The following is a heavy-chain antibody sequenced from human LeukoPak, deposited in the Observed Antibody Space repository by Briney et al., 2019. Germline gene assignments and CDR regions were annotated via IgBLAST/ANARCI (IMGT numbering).Heavy chain of an antibody. Sequence: GRSLRLSCAASGFTFSNGMHWVRQAPGKGLEWVALISYDGTKKYYADSAKGRFTISRDNSKNTLDLQMNSLRADDSAVYYCARDIAARLDYWGQGSLVTVSS. CDR3: ARDIAARLDY. V-gene: IGHV3-30*19. CDR1: GFTFSNG. CDR2: ISYDGTKK. J-gene: IGHJ4*02. D-gene: IGHD6-6*01.